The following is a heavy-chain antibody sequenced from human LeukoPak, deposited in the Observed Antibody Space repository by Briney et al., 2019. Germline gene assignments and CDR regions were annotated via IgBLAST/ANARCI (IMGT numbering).Heavy chain of an antibody. Sequence: SETLSLTCSVSGGSITSQYWSWIRQPPGKGLEWIGYIYYSGSTIYSPSLKSRATISIDTSKNQFSLKLSSVTAADTAIYYCAIRHDPDGWFGPWGQGTLVTVSS. CDR3: AIRHDPDGWFGP. CDR2: IYYSGST. J-gene: IGHJ5*02. D-gene: IGHD1-1*01. CDR1: GGSITSQY. V-gene: IGHV4-59*08.